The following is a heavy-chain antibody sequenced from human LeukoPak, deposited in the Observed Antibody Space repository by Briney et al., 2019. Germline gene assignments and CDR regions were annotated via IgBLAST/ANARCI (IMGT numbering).Heavy chain of an antibody. CDR3: ARGGTAMPKGY. J-gene: IGHJ4*02. V-gene: IGHV1-69*04. CDR2: IIPILGIA. Sequence: ASVKVSCKASGGTFSSYAISWVRQAPGQGLEWMGRIIPILGIANYAQKFQGRVTITADKSTSTAYMELSSLRSENTAVYYCARGGTAMPKGYWGRGTLATVSS. D-gene: IGHD5-18*01. CDR1: GGTFSSYA.